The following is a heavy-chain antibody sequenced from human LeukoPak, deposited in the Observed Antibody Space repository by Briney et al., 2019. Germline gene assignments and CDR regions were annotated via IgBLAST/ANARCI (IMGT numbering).Heavy chain of an antibody. D-gene: IGHD6-25*01. Sequence: PGESLRLSCAGSGFTFSNYWMSWVRQAPGKGLEWVANMKPDGSEKYYVDSVKGRFTISRDNAKNSLYLQMNSLRVEDTAVYYCLASGGYWGQGTPVTVPS. J-gene: IGHJ4*02. CDR2: MKPDGSEK. V-gene: IGHV3-7*01. CDR1: GFTFSNYW. CDR3: LASGGY.